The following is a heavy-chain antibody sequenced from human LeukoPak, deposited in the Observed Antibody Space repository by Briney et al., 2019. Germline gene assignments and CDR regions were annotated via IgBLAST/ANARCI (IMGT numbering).Heavy chain of an antibody. CDR3: AKRGVVIRVILVGFHKEAYYFDS. V-gene: IGHV3-23*01. D-gene: IGHD3-22*01. J-gene: IGHJ4*02. CDR2: ISDSGGRT. CDR1: GITLSNYG. Sequence: GGSLRLSCAVSGITLSNYGMSWVRQAPGKGLEWVAGISDSGGRTNYADSVKGRFTITRDNPKNRLDLQMNSLRAEDTAVYFCAKRGVVIRVILVGFHKEAYYFDSWGQGALVTVSS.